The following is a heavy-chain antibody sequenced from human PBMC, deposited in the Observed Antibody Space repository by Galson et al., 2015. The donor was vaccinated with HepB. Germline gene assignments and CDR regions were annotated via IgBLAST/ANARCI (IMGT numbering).Heavy chain of an antibody. Sequence: SLRLSCSASGFTFSSCGMHWVRQAPGKGLEWVAVIWYDGSNKYYADSVKGRFTISRDNSKNTLYLQMNSLRAEDTAVYYCARDATYYYGSGSMDVWGKGTTVTVSS. D-gene: IGHD3-10*01. J-gene: IGHJ6*04. CDR3: ARDATYYYGSGSMDV. CDR2: IWYDGSNK. V-gene: IGHV3-33*01. CDR1: GFTFSSCG.